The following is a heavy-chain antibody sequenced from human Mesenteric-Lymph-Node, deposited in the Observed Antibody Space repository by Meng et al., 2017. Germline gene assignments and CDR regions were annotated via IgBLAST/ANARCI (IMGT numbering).Heavy chain of an antibody. CDR1: GASISSDW. CDR3: ARDPTAVAGYFDY. CDR2: IYQTGST. V-gene: IGHV4-4*02. J-gene: IGHJ4*02. D-gene: IGHD6-19*01. Sequence: QLQLEESGPGLVKASGTLSLTCAVSGASISSDWWSWVRQPPGKGLEWIGEIYQTGSTNYNPSLKSRVTISIDKSKNQFSLKLTSVTAADTALYYCARDPTAVAGYFDYWGRGTLVTVSS.